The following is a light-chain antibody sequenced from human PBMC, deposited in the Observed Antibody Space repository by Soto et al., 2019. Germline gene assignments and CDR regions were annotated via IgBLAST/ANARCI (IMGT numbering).Light chain of an antibody. Sequence: EIVLTQSPGTLSLSPGERATLSCRACQSVSSYLAWYQQKPGQAPRLLVYGASSRATGIPDRFSGSGSGTDFTLTISRLEPEDFAVYYCQQYDSSPPITFGQGTRLEIK. CDR2: GAS. CDR1: QSVSSY. CDR3: QQYDSSPPIT. V-gene: IGKV3-20*01. J-gene: IGKJ5*01.